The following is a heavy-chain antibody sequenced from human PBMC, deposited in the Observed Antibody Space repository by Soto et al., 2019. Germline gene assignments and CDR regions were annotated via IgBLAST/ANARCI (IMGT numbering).Heavy chain of an antibody. J-gene: IGHJ4*02. CDR3: VGSGMWFGELFFDY. CDR1: GFTFSSYA. CDR2: ISGSGGST. Sequence: EVQLLESGGGLVQPGGSLRLSCAASGFTFSSYAMSWVRQAPGKGLEWVSAISGSGGSTYYADSVKGRFTISRDNSKNTLYLQMNRLRAEDTAVYYCVGSGMWFGELFFDYWGQGTLVTVSS. V-gene: IGHV3-23*01. D-gene: IGHD3-10*01.